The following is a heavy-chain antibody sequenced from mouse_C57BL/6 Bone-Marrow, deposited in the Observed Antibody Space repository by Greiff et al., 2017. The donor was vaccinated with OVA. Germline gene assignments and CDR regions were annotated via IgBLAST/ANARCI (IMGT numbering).Heavy chain of an antibody. V-gene: IGHV1-69*01. D-gene: IGHD2-4*01. CDR3: ARPIYDYDVAY. J-gene: IGHJ3*01. CDR2: IDPSDSYT. CDR1: GYTFTCYW. Sequence: QVQLQQPGAELVMPGASVKLSCKASGYTFTCYWMHWVKQRPGQGLEWIGEIDPSDSYTNYNQKFKGKSTLTVDKSSSTAYMQLSSLTSEDSAVYYCARPIYDYDVAYWGQGTLVTVSA.